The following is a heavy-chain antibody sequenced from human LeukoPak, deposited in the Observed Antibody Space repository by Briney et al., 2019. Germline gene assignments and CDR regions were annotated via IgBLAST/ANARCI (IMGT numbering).Heavy chain of an antibody. CDR1: GGSVSSGSHY. D-gene: IGHD1-26*01. J-gene: IGHJ4*02. CDR2: VYYSGLT. V-gene: IGHV4-61*01. Sequence: SETLSLTCTVSGGSVSSGSHYWSWIRQPPGKGLEWIGYVYYSGLTNYSPSLKSRVTISLDTPKNQFSLKLSSVTAADTAVYYCARDLVRGWELLDWGQGTLVTVSS. CDR3: ARDLVRGWELLD.